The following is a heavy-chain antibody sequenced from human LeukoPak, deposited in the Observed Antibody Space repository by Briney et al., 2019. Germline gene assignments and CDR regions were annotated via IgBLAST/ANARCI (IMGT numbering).Heavy chain of an antibody. J-gene: IGHJ4*02. D-gene: IGHD3-10*01. Sequence: GCSLTLSCAASGFTFSSYAMHWVRQPPGKGLEYVSAISSNGGSTYYANSVKGRFTISRDNSKNTLYLQMGSLRAEDMAVYYCARDAQPMVRGEVTYYFDYWGQGTLVTVSS. CDR1: GFTFSSYA. V-gene: IGHV3-64*01. CDR2: ISSNGGST. CDR3: ARDAQPMVRGEVTYYFDY.